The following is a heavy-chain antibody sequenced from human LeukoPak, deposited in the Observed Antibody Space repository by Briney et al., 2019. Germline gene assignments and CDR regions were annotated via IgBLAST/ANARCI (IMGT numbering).Heavy chain of an antibody. D-gene: IGHD3-10*01. J-gene: IGHJ5*02. CDR1: GGTFSSYA. CDR3: ARDRDYYGSVQYGSDP. Sequence: SVKVSCKASGGTFSSYAISWVRQAPGQGLEWMGRIIPILGIANYAQKLQGRVTMTTDTSTSTAYMELRSLRSDDTAVYYCARDRDYYGSVQYGSDPWGQGTLVTVSS. V-gene: IGHV1-69*04. CDR2: IIPILGIA.